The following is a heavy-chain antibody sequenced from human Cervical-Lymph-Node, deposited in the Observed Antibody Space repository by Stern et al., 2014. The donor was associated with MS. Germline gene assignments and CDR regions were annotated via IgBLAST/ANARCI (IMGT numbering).Heavy chain of an antibody. CDR3: AKDRARIDVLTTFRRRYAMDV. Sequence: VQLVESGGGVVQPARSLRLSCAASGITSRTYAMHWVRQAPGKGLEWVAVISFSGSNKYYADSGKGRFTSSRDNSKNMLYLQMNSLRTDDTAVYHCAKDRARIDVLTTFRRRYAMDVWGQGTTVTVSS. D-gene: IGHD3-16*01. CDR1: GITSRTYA. J-gene: IGHJ6*02. V-gene: IGHV3-30*18. CDR2: ISFSGSNK.